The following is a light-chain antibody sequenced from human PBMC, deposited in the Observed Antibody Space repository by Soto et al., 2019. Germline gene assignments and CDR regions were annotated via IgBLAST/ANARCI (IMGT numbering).Light chain of an antibody. Sequence: QSVLTQPASVSGSPGQSITISCTGTSSDVGGYNYVSWYQQHPGKAPKLMIYEVSNRPSGVSNRFSGSKSGNTASLTISGLQAEDEADYYCSSYTSSSFQFGGGTKLTVL. CDR2: EVS. CDR1: SSDVGGYNY. CDR3: SSYTSSSFQ. V-gene: IGLV2-14*01. J-gene: IGLJ3*02.